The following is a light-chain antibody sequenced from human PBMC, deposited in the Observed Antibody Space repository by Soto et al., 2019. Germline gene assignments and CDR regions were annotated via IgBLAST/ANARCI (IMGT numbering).Light chain of an antibody. J-gene: IGKJ1*01. CDR1: QSVSNNY. CDR2: GAS. V-gene: IGKV3-20*01. Sequence: TVLAQGRGSLFLYTGERATLSCRASQSVSNNYLAWYQQKPGQAPRLLIYGASNRATGIPDRFSGSGSGTDFTLTISRLEPEDFAVYYCQQYGSSGTFGQGTK. CDR3: QQYGSSGT.